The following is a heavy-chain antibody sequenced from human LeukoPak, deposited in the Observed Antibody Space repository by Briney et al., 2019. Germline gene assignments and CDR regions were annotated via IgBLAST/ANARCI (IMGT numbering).Heavy chain of an antibody. CDR3: ARDLDFWSGYPKNWFDP. CDR1: GYTFTSYY. CDR2: INPSGGST. Sequence: ASXXVSCKASGYTFTSYYMHWVRQAPGQGLEWMGIINPSGGSTSYAQKFQGRVTMTRDTSTSTVYMELSSLRSEDTAVYYCARDLDFWSGYPKNWFDPWGQGTLVTVSS. V-gene: IGHV1-46*01. D-gene: IGHD3-3*01. J-gene: IGHJ5*02.